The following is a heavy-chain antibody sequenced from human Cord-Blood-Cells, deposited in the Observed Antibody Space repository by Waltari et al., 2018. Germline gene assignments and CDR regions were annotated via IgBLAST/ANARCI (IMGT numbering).Heavy chain of an antibody. CDR2: MNPNSGNT. Sequence: QVQLVQSGAEVKKPGASVKVSCKASAYTFTSYDIKRVRQATGQGLEWMGWMNPNSGNTGYAQKFQGRVTITRNTSISTAYMELSSLRSEDTAVYYCARVGRIVGATTAFDIWGQGTMVTVSS. CDR3: ARVGRIVGATTAFDI. J-gene: IGHJ3*02. V-gene: IGHV1-8*03. D-gene: IGHD1-26*01. CDR1: AYTFTSYD.